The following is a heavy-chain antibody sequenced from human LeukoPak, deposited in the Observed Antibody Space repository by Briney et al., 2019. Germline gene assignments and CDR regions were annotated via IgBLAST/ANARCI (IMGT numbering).Heavy chain of an antibody. CDR1: GFTFSSYG. V-gene: IGHV3-30*03. CDR2: ISYDGSNK. CDR3: ARSDSL. J-gene: IGHJ4*02. Sequence: PGRSLRLSCAASGFTFSSYGMHWVRQAPGKGLEWVALISYDGSNKYYADSVKGRFTISRDNSKNTLYLQMNSLRAEDTAVYYCARSDSLWGQGTLITVSS.